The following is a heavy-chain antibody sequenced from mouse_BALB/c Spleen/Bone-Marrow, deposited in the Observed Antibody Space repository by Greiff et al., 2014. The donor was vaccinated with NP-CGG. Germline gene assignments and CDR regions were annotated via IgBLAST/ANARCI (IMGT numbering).Heavy chain of an antibody. V-gene: IGHV14-3*02. Sequence: VQLQQSGAELVKPGASVKLSCTASGFNIKDTYLHWVKQRPEQGLEWIGRIDPANGNTEYDPKFQGKATITADTSSNTAYLQLSSLTSEDTAVYYCARRGDIYYGNSAWFAYWGQGTLVTVSA. D-gene: IGHD1-1*01. CDR1: GFNIKDTY. CDR2: IDPANGNT. CDR3: ARRGDIYYGNSAWFAY. J-gene: IGHJ3*01.